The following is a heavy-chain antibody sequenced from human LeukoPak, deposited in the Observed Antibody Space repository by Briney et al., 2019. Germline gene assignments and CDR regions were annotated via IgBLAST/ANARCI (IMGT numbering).Heavy chain of an antibody. CDR1: GHSINNNYH. CDR2: IYHSGST. V-gene: IGHV4-38-2*02. Sequence: PSETLSLTCSVSGHSINNNYHWGWIRQPPGKGLEWIGSIYHSGSTYYNPSLKSRVTISVDTSKNQFSLKLSSVTAADTAVYYCARDSTMVRGFDYWGQGTLVTVSS. D-gene: IGHD3-10*01. J-gene: IGHJ4*02. CDR3: ARDSTMVRGFDY.